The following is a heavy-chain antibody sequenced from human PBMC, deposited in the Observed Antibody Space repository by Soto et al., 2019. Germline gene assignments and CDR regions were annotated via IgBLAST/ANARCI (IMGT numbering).Heavy chain of an antibody. J-gene: IGHJ3*01. CDR3: VKRGCNWGAFDF. CDR1: GFILNNYA. CDR2: IGGTDGDSDGVP. Sequence: VQLLESGGDLVQPGGSLSLSCVASGFILNNYAMSWVRQAPGKGLEWVSNIGGTDGDSDGVPWYEDSVKGRFTISRDSSANTLFLHMDNLRAEDSALYYCVKRGCNWGAFDFWGQGTTFGVSS. D-gene: IGHD7-27*01. V-gene: IGHV3-23*01.